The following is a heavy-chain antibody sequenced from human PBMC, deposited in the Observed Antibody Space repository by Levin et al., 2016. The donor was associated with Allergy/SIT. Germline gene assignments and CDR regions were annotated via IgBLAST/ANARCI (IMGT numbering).Heavy chain of an antibody. D-gene: IGHD6-19*01. V-gene: IGHV3-49*03. CDR2: IRSKAYGGTT. CDR1: GFTFGDYA. J-gene: IGHJ5*02. CDR3: TRDPDIAVADNWFDP. Sequence: GESLKISCTASGFTFGDYAMSWFRQAPGKGLEWVGFIRSKAYGGTTEYAASVKGRFTISRDDSKSIAYLQMNSLKTEDTAVYYCTRDPDIAVADNWFDPWGQGTLVTVSS.